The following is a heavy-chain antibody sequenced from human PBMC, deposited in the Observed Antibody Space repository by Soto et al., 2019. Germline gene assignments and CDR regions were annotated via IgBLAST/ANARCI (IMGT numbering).Heavy chain of an antibody. D-gene: IGHD6-13*01. CDR3: ARTIAAAGTWFGKPRYCGMDV. CDR1: GFTFSSYS. V-gene: IGHV3-21*01. CDR2: ISSSSSYI. Sequence: EVQLVESGGGLVKPGGSLRLSCAASGFTFSSYSMNWVRQAPGKGLEWVSSISSSSSYIYYADSVKGRFTISRDNAKNSLYLQMNSLRAEDPAVYYCARTIAAAGTWFGKPRYCGMDVWGQGTTVTVSS. J-gene: IGHJ6*02.